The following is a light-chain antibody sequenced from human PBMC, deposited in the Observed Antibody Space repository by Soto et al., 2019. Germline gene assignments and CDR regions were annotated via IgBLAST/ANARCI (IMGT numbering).Light chain of an antibody. CDR2: LGS. CDR1: PRLLFSNRYIN. Sequence: TVSPLALAVPPCKPGPSPCLALPRLLFSNRYINLAWYLHRPGQAPRLLIYLGSSRASGIPDRFSGSGSGTDFTLKISGVEAEDVGVYYCNQAVQNPLPFGGGGKVAIK. CDR3: NQAVQNPLP. J-gene: IGKJ4*01. V-gene: IGKV2-28*01.